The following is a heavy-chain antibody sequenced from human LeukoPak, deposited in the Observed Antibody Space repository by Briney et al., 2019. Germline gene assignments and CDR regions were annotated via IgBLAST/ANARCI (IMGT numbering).Heavy chain of an antibody. CDR3: ARDGDYGDYAPAPADAFDI. V-gene: IGHV4-4*02. D-gene: IGHD4-17*01. Sequence: SGTLSLTSAVSGGSISSSNWWSWVRQPPGKGLEWIGEIYHSGSTNYNPSLKSRVTISVDKSKNQFSLKLSSVTAADTAVYYCARDGDYGDYAPAPADAFDIWGQGTMVTVSS. CDR1: GGSISSSNW. CDR2: IYHSGST. J-gene: IGHJ3*02.